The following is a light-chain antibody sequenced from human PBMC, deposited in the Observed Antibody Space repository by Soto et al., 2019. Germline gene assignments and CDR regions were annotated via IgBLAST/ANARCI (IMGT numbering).Light chain of an antibody. Sequence: EIVMTQSPATLSVSPGERATLSCRASQSVSDNLAWYQQKPGQAPRLLIYGASTRATGIPARFSGSESGTEFTLTISSLQSEDFAVYYCQQCNHWPWTFGQGTKVEIK. J-gene: IGKJ1*01. V-gene: IGKV3-15*01. CDR3: QQCNHWPWT. CDR2: GAS. CDR1: QSVSDN.